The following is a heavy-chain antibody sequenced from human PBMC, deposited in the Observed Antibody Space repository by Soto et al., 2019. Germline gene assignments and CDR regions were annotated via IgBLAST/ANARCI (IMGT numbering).Heavy chain of an antibody. CDR1: GFTVSSNY. CDR3: AREAVYYYYGMDV. D-gene: IGHD6-19*01. J-gene: IGHJ6*02. V-gene: IGHV3-66*01. CDR2: IYSGGST. Sequence: EVQLVESGGGLVQPGGSLRLSCAASGFTVSSNYMSWVRQAPGKGLEWVSVIYSGGSTYYADSVKGRFTISRDNSKNTLYLQMNSLRAEDTAVDDCAREAVYYYYGMDVWGQGTTVTVSS.